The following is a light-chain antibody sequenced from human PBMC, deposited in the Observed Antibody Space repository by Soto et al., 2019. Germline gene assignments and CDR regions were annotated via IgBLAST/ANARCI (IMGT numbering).Light chain of an antibody. J-gene: IGKJ1*01. CDR1: QSISNY. Sequence: DIQMTQSPSSLSASVGARVVITCRASQSISNYLNWYQQRPGKAPKLLIYAASSLQSGVPSRFSGSGSETDFTLTITNLLPEDFATYFCQQSYSNPKTFGQGTNVEIK. CDR2: AAS. CDR3: QQSYSNPKT. V-gene: IGKV1-39*01.